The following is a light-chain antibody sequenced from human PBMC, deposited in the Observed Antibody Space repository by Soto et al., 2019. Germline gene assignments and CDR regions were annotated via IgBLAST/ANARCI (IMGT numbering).Light chain of an antibody. CDR2: DAS. J-gene: IGKJ1*01. CDR3: QQYGSSPRT. CDR1: QSVSRY. V-gene: IGKV3-20*01. Sequence: EIVMTHSPATLSVSPGEGATLSCRASQSVSRYLAWYQQKPGQAPRLLIYDASIRATGIPDRFSGSGSGTDFTLTISRLEPEDFAVYYCQQYGSSPRTFGQGTKVDIK.